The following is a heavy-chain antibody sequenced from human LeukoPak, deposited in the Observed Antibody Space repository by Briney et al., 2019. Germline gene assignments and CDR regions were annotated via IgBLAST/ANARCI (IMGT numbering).Heavy chain of an antibody. J-gene: IGHJ4*02. CDR3: ARVRDDYTYFDC. V-gene: IGHV3-74*01. CDR1: GFTFSSYW. D-gene: IGHD5-24*01. CDR2: INSDGSRT. Sequence: PGGSLRLSCAASGFTFSSYWMHWVRQAPGKGLMWVSRINSDGSRTTYAESVRGRFTISRDNAKSTLYLQMNSLRAEDTAVYYCARVRDDYTYFDCWGQGTLVTVSS.